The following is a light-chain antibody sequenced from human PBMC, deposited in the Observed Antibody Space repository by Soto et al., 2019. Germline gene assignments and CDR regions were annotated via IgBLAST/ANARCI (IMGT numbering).Light chain of an antibody. Sequence: EIVLTQSPGPLSLSPGERATLSCRARQRVRSSFFAWYQQKPGQAPRLLIYDVSVRATGIPDRFSGSGSGTDFTLTINRLEPEDFAVYYCQEDENSVMYTFGRGTKLESK. CDR2: DVS. J-gene: IGKJ2*01. CDR1: QRVRSSF. V-gene: IGKV3-20*01. CDR3: QEDENSVMYT.